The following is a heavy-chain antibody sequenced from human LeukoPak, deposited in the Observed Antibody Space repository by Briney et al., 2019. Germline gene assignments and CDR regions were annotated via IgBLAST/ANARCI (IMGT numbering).Heavy chain of an antibody. D-gene: IGHD3-22*01. Sequence: GGSLTLSCAASGFTFSTYGMSWVRQPPRRGMGWVSGISIKGGNTYYAESVKGRFTISRDNSKNTLYLQMNSLRAEDTAGYYCARELTYDYDSSGYRLTDAFDIWGQGTMVTVSS. V-gene: IGHV3-23*01. CDR2: ISIKGGNT. J-gene: IGHJ3*02. CDR3: ARELTYDYDSSGYRLTDAFDI. CDR1: GFTFSTYG.